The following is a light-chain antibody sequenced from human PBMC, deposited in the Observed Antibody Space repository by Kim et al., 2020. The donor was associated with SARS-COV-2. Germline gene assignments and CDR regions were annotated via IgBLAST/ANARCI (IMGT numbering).Light chain of an antibody. CDR2: GEN. CDR1: SLRRYY. V-gene: IGLV3-19*01. CDR3: NSRDTSGNHWV. J-gene: IGLJ3*02. Sequence: ASGQTVRITCQGDSLRRYYASWYQQKPGRAPVLVISGENNRPSGIPDRFSGSSSGNTASLTITGAQAEDEADDYCNSRDTSGNHWVFGGGTQLTVL.